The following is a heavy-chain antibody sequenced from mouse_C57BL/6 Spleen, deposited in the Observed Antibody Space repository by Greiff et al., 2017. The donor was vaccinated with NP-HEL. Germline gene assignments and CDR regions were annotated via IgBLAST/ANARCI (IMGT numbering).Heavy chain of an antibody. D-gene: IGHD1-1*01. V-gene: IGHV1-82*01. CDR1: GYAFSSSW. J-gene: IGHJ1*03. CDR3: ARLSYGSSYGYFDV. Sequence: LVESGPELVKPGASVKISCKASGYAFSSSWMNWVKQRPGKGLEWIGRIYPGDGDTNYNGKFKGKATLTADKSSSTAYMQLSSLTSEDSAVYFCARLSYGSSYGYFDVWGTGTTVTVSS. CDR2: IYPGDGDT.